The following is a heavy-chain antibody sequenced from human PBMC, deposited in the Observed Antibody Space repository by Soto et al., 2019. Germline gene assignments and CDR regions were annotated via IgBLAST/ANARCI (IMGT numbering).Heavy chain of an antibody. CDR1: GASLISGGYF. Sequence: PSETLSLTCTVSGASLISGGYFYTCVRQPPWKGLEWLGYIYYSGGTNYNPSLKSRVTISLDKSKSQFSLRLISVTAADTAVYYCTREQSDDNYFDPWGQGTLVTVSS. CDR3: TREQSDDNYFDP. V-gene: IGHV4-61*08. CDR2: IYYSGGT. J-gene: IGHJ5*02. D-gene: IGHD6-19*01.